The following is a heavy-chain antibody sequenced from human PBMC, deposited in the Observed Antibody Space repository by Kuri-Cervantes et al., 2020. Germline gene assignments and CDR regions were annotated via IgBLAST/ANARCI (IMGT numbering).Heavy chain of an antibody. CDR2: ISSNSGSI. CDR3: ARGRETGRYFDWSLGY. CDR1: GFTFDDYA. J-gene: IGHJ4*02. D-gene: IGHD3-9*01. V-gene: IGHV3-9*01. Sequence: SLKISCAASGFTFDDYAMHWVRQAPGKGLEWVSGISSNSGSIGYADSVKGRFTISRDNAKNSLYLQMNSLRAEDTALYYCARGRETGRYFDWSLGYWGQGTLVTVSS.